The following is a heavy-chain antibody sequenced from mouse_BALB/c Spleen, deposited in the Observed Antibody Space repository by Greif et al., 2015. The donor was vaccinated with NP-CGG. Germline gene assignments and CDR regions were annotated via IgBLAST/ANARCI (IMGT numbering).Heavy chain of an antibody. V-gene: IGHV1-7*01. D-gene: IGHD2-4*01. CDR2: INPSTGYT. CDR3: ARDYDYWYFDV. J-gene: IGHJ1*01. CDR1: GYTFTSYW. Sequence: QVQLQQPGAELAKPGASVKMSCKASGYTFTSYWMHWVKQRPGQGPEWIGYINPSTGYTEYNQKFKDKATLTADKSSSTAYMQLSSLTSEDSAVYYCARDYDYWYFDVWGAGTTATVSS.